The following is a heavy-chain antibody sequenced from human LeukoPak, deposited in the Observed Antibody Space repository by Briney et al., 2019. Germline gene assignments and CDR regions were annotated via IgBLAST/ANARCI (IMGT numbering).Heavy chain of an antibody. D-gene: IGHD3-3*01. J-gene: IGHJ5*02. Sequence: ASVKVSCKASGYTFTSYDINWVRQATGQGLEWMGWMNPNSGNTGYAQKFQGRVTITRNTSISTAYMELSSLRSEDTAVYYCARGRRTYYDFWSGYPNGRGAPYNWFDPWGQGTLVTISS. CDR3: ARGRRTYYDFWSGYPNGRGAPYNWFDP. CDR2: MNPNSGNT. CDR1: GYTFTSYD. V-gene: IGHV1-8*03.